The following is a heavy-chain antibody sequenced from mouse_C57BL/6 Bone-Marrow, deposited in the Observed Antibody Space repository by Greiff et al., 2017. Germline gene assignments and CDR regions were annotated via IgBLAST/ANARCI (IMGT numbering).Heavy chain of an antibody. Sequence: QVQLQQPGAELVKPGASVQLSCKASGYTFTSYWMHWVKQRPGQGLEWIGMIHPNSGSTNYNEKFKSKATLTVDKSSSTAYMQLSSLTSENSAVEYCAIFSFYYGSYFDYWGQGTTLTVSS. CDR2: IHPNSGST. V-gene: IGHV1-64*01. J-gene: IGHJ2*01. CDR1: GYTFTSYW. CDR3: AIFSFYYGSYFDY. D-gene: IGHD1-1*01.